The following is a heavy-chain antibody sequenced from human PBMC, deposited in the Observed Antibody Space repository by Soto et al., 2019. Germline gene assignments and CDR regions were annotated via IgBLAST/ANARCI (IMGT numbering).Heavy chain of an antibody. V-gene: IGHV1-18*01. CDR1: GYIYTSYG. CDR2: ISVYNGNT. J-gene: IGHJ4*01. D-gene: IGHD3-10*01. CDR3: ALYAHDGTRTYYQYFDF. Sequence: ASVKGYCKASGYIYTSYGISWVRQATKQGLEWMGWISVYNGNTNYAQKLQGRVTMTTDTSTSTAYLELRSLRSDDTASYFCALYAHDGTRTYYQYFDFLGHRTLV.